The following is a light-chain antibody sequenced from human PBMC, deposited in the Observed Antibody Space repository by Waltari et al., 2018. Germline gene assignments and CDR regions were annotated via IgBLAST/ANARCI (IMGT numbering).Light chain of an antibody. Sequence: QSVLPPPPSVSGTPGQRVPISCSGSPSNIGAGHDVPWYQHLPGTAPKLLIYGNNNRPSGVPDRFSGSKSGTSASLAITGLQADDEADYFCQSFDNMLSGGVVFGGGTKLAVL. CDR3: QSFDNMLSGGVV. J-gene: IGLJ2*01. V-gene: IGLV1-40*01. CDR1: PSNIGAGHD. CDR2: GNN.